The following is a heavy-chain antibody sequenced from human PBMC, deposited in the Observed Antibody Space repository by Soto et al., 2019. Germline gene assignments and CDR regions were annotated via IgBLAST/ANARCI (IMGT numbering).Heavy chain of an antibody. CDR3: AREIDKDIVVVPAAIGWFDP. V-gene: IGHV1-69*04. CDR1: GGTFSSYT. D-gene: IGHD2-2*02. CDR2: IIPILGIA. Sequence: SVKVSCKASGGTFSSYTISWVRQAPGQGLEWMGRIIPILGIANYAQKFQGRVTITADKSTSTAYMELSSLRSEDTAVYYCAREIDKDIVVVPAAIGWFDPWGQGTLVTVSS. J-gene: IGHJ5*02.